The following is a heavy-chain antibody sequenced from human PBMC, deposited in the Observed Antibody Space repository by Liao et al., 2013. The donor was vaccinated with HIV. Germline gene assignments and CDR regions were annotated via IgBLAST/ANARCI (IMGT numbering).Heavy chain of an antibody. D-gene: IGHD6-19*01. Sequence: QVQLQESGPGLVKPSETLSLTCTVSGGSISSYYWSWIRQPAGKGLEWIGRASTSGNTNYSPSLKSRVTISIHTSKNQFSLQLNSVTAADTAVYYCARRADFDYWGQGTLVTVSS. J-gene: IGHJ4*02. V-gene: IGHV4-4*07. CDR3: ARRADFDY. CDR2: ASTSGNT. CDR1: GGSISSYY.